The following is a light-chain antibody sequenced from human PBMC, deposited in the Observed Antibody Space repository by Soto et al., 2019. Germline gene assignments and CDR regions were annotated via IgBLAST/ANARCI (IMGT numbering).Light chain of an antibody. V-gene: IGKV2D-29*01. Sequence: DIVMTQTLTSLSVTPGQPASIPCKSSQSLLHSDGKTYLYWYLQRPGQPPHLLIYQVSNRFSGVPERFSGSGSGTDFTLKISRVEAEDVGVYYCLQSLQAPWTFGQGTKVEIK. CDR3: LQSLQAPWT. CDR2: QVS. J-gene: IGKJ1*01. CDR1: QSLLHSDGKTY.